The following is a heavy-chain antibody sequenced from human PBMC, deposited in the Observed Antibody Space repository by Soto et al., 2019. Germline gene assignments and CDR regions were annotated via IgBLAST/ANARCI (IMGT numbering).Heavy chain of an antibody. V-gene: IGHV3-23*01. CDR3: AKVRDGYNSFDY. D-gene: IGHD5-12*01. Sequence: PVGSLRLACAASGFTFISYAMSLVRQAPGKGLEWVSAISGSGGSTYYADSVKGRFTISRDNSKNTLYLQMNSLRAEDTAVYYCAKVRDGYNSFDYWGQGTLVTVSS. J-gene: IGHJ4*02. CDR1: GFTFISYA. CDR2: ISGSGGST.